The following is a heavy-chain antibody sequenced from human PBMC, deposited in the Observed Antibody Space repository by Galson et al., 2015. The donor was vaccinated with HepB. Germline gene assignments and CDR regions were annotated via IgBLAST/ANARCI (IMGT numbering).Heavy chain of an antibody. V-gene: IGHV3-30-3*01. CDR2: ISYDGSNK. Sequence: SLRLSCAASGFTFRSCAMHWVRQAPGKGLEWVAVISYDGSNKYYADSVKGRFTVSRDNSKNTLYLHMNSLRTEDTAVYYCATERELVATHYFDYWGQGTLVTASS. J-gene: IGHJ4*02. D-gene: IGHD5-12*01. CDR1: GFTFRSCA. CDR3: ATERELVATHYFDY.